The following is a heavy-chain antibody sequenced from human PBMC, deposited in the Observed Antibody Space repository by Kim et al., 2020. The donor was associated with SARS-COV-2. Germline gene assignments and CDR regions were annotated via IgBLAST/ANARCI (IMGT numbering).Heavy chain of an antibody. CDR1: GGSISSGGYY. V-gene: IGHV4-31*03. D-gene: IGHD3-10*01. Sequence: SETLSLTCTVSGGSISSGGYYWSWIRQHPGKGLEWIGYIYYSGSTYYNPSLKSRVTISVDTSKNQFSLKLSSVTAADTAVYYCARAASGEDLDYYGSGSLGGYYFDYWGQGTLVTVSS. J-gene: IGHJ4*02. CDR2: IYYSGST. CDR3: ARAASGEDLDYYGSGSLGGYYFDY.